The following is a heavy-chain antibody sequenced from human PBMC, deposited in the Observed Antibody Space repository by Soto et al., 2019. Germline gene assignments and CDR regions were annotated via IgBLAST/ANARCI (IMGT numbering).Heavy chain of an antibody. CDR3: ASRSSSWSFEY. V-gene: IGHV3-23*01. Sequence: EVQLLESGGGLVQPGGSLRLSCAASGFTFSSYAMSWVRQAPGKGLEWVSVISGSGGSTYYADSVQGRFTISRDNSKNKLYLQMNSLRAEDTAVYYCASRSSSWSFEYWGQGTLVTVSS. CDR2: ISGSGGST. D-gene: IGHD6-13*01. J-gene: IGHJ4*02. CDR1: GFTFSSYA.